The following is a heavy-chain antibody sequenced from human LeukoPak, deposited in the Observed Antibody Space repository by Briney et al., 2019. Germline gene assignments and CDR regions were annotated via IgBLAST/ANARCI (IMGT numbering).Heavy chain of an antibody. D-gene: IGHD4-17*01. CDR3: ARAHGYGDYYFDY. CDR1: GFTVSSNY. CDR2: IYSGGST. Sequence: GSLRPSCAASGFTVSSNYMSWVRQAPGKGLEWVSVIYSGGSTYYADSVKGRFTISRDNSKNTLYLQMNSLRAEDTAVYYCARAHGYGDYYFDYWGQGTLVTVSS. J-gene: IGHJ4*02. V-gene: IGHV3-66*01.